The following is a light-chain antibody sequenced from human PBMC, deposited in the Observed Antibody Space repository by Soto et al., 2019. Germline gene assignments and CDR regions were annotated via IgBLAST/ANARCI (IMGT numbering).Light chain of an antibody. Sequence: QSVLTQPPSVSAAPGQRVTISCSGSSSNIGNNYVSWYQQLPGTAPKLLIYDNNKRPSGIPDRFSGSKSGASATLCITGLQTGDEADYYCGTWDSSLIAGVFGTGTKV. CDR3: GTWDSSLIAGV. CDR2: DNN. J-gene: IGLJ1*01. CDR1: SSNIGNNY. V-gene: IGLV1-51*01.